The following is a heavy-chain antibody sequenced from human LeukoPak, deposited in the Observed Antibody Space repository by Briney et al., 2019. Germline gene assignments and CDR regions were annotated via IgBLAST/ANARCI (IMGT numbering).Heavy chain of an antibody. CDR3: ARAGGGVVVPAAISRRPKENIVYYYYYMDV. D-gene: IGHD2-2*02. CDR1: GYTFTSYY. Sequence: ASVKVSCEASGYTFTSYYMHWVRQAPGQGLEWMGIINPSGGSTSYAQKFQGRVTMTRDTSTSTVYMELSSLRSEDTAVYYCARAGGGVVVPAAISRRPKENIVYYYYYMDVWGKGTTVTVSS. CDR2: INPSGGST. J-gene: IGHJ6*03. V-gene: IGHV1-46*03.